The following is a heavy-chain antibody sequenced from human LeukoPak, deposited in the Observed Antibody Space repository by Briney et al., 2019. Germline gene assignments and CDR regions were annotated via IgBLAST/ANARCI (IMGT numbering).Heavy chain of an antibody. CDR3: ARMSYYDSSGDNWFDP. CDR2: MNPNSGNT. D-gene: IGHD3-22*01. V-gene: IGHV1-8*01. J-gene: IGHJ5*02. Sequence: ASVKVSCKASGYTFTSYAISWVRQATGQGLEWMGWMNPNSGNTGYAQKFQGRVTMTRDTSISTAYMELSSLRSEDTAVYYCARMSYYDSSGDNWFDPWGQGTLVTVSS. CDR1: GYTFTSYA.